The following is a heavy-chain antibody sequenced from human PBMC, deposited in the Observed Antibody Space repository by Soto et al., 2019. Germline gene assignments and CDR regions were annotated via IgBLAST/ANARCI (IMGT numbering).Heavy chain of an antibody. CDR1: GFSFSTYW. D-gene: IGHD3-3*01. J-gene: IGHJ6*02. Sequence: GGSLRLSCAASGFSFSTYWMHWVRQAPGKGLEWVSTINWNSGSIGYADSVKGRFTISRDNAKNSLYLQMNSLRAEDTALYYCAKGRDYDFWSGYPGAYYYYGMDVWGQGTTVTVSS. CDR3: AKGRDYDFWSGYPGAYYYYGMDV. CDR2: INWNSGSI. V-gene: IGHV3-9*01.